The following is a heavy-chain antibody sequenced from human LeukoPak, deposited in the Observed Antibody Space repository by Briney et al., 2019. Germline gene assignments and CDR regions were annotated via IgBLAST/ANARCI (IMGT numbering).Heavy chain of an antibody. CDR2: ISYDGSNK. J-gene: IGHJ4*02. Sequence: PGGSLRLSCAASGFTFSSYAMHWVRQAPGKGLEWVAVISYDGSNKYYADSVKGRFTISRDNSKNTLYLQMNSLRAEDTAVYYCARGPGYGVDYWGQGTLVTVSS. V-gene: IGHV3-30-3*01. CDR3: ARGPGYGVDY. CDR1: GFTFSSYA. D-gene: IGHD4-17*01.